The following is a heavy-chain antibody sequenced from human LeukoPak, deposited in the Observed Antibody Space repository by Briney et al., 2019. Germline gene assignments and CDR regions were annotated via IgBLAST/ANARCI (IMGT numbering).Heavy chain of an antibody. J-gene: IGHJ4*02. D-gene: IGHD2-21*01. CDR2: ISGSGGST. V-gene: IGHV3-23*01. Sequence: GGSLRLSCAASGITFSSYGMHWVRQAPGKGLEWVSAISGSGGSTYYADSVKGRFTISRDNSKNTLYLQMNSLRAEDTAVYYCAKVHIEASFDYWGQGTLVTVSS. CDR1: GITFSSYG. CDR3: AKVHIEASFDY.